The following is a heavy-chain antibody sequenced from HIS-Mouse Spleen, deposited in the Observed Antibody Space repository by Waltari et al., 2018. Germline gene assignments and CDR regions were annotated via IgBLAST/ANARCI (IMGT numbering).Heavy chain of an antibody. J-gene: IGHJ4*02. V-gene: IGHV4-34*01. Sequence: QVQLQQWGAGLLKPSETLSLTCAVYGGSFSGYYWSWIRQPPGKGLEWIWEINHSGSTTYTPSLKRRVSTSVDTPQNTCSPKMSSVTAADTAVYYCARVNSSFDYWGQGTLVTVSS. CDR1: GGSFSGYY. CDR3: ARVNSSFDY. CDR2: INHSGST. D-gene: IGHD6-13*01.